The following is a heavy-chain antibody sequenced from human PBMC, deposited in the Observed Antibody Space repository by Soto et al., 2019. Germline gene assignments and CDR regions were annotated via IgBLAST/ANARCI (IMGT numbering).Heavy chain of an antibody. Sequence: SETLSLTCTVSGDSISSDEYFWNWIRQPPGKGLEWIGYIYYSGSTYYNPSLKSRVTISLDTSKKQFSLELTSVTAADTAVYYCARDRGSRYSSGTFDYWGQGTLVTVSS. CDR2: IYYSGST. D-gene: IGHD3-22*01. CDR1: GDSISSDEYF. J-gene: IGHJ4*02. V-gene: IGHV4-30-4*01. CDR3: ARDRGSRYSSGTFDY.